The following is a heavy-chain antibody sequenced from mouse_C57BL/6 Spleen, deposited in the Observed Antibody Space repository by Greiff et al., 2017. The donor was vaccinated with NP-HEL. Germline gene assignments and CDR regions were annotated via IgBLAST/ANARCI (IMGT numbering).Heavy chain of an antibody. CDR1: GYAFSSSW. D-gene: IGHD3-2*02. J-gene: IGHJ2*01. Sequence: VQLQQSGPELVKPGASVKISCKASGYAFSSSWMNWVKQRPGKGLEWIGRIYPGDGDTNYNGKFKGKATLTADKSSSTAYMQLSSLTSEDSAVYFCARRETAQATGPFDYWGQGTTLTVSS. CDR2: IYPGDGDT. CDR3: ARRETAQATGPFDY. V-gene: IGHV1-82*01.